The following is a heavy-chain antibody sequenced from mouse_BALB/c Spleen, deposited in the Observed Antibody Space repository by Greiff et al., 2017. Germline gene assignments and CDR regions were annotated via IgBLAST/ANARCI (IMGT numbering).Heavy chain of an antibody. Sequence: VQLQQSGPELVKPGASVKMSCKASGYTFTSYVMHWVKQKPGQGLEWIGYINPYNDGTKYNEKFKGKATLTSDKSSSTAYMELSSLTSEDSAVYYCARGGDGYDGAWFAYWGQGTLVTVSA. CDR1: GYTFTSYV. CDR3: ARGGDGYDGAWFAY. CDR2: INPYNDGT. J-gene: IGHJ3*01. V-gene: IGHV1-14*01. D-gene: IGHD2-2*01.